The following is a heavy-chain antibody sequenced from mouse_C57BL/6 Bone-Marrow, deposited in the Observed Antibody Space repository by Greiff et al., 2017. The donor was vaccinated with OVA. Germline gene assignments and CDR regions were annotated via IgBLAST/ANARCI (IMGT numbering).Heavy chain of an antibody. CDR3: ARWRGSWFAY. J-gene: IGHJ3*01. CDR2: IYPRSGNT. V-gene: IGHV1-81*01. Sequence: LVESGAELARPGASVKLSCKASGYTFTSYGISWVKQRTGQGLEWIGEIYPRSGNTYYNEKFKGKATLTADKSSSTAYMELRSLTSEDSAVYFCARWRGSWFAYWGQGTLVTVSA. D-gene: IGHD1-1*01. CDR1: GYTFTSYG.